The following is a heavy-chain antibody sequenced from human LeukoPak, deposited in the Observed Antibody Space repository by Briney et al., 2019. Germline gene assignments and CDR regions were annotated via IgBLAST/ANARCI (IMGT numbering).Heavy chain of an antibody. CDR3: ARGRGWQHYFDY. CDR1: GGSFSGYY. J-gene: IGHJ4*02. CDR2: INHSGST. V-gene: IGHV4-34*01. D-gene: IGHD6-13*01. Sequence: SETLSLTCAVYGGSFSGYYWSWIRQPPGKGLEWIGEINHSGSTNYNPSLKSRVTISVDTSKNQFSLKLSSVTAADTAVYYCARGRGWQHYFDYWGQGTLVTVSS.